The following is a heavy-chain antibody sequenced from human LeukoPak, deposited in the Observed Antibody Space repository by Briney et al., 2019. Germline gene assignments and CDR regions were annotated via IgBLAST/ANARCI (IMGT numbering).Heavy chain of an antibody. CDR3: ARGSTVTTIYYYYYGMDV. Sequence: GESLKISCKGSGYSFTSYWIGWARQMPGKGLEWMGIIYPGDSDTRYSPSFQGQVTISADKSISTAYLQWSSLKASDTAMYYCARGSTVTTIYYYYYGMDVWGQGTTVTVSS. CDR2: IYPGDSDT. V-gene: IGHV5-51*01. CDR1: GYSFTSYW. J-gene: IGHJ6*02. D-gene: IGHD4-11*01.